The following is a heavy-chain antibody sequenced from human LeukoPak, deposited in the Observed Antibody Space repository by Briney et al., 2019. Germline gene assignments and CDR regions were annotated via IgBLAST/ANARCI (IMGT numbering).Heavy chain of an antibody. CDR3: ATIHSTVTTPAPSYYYYGMDV. CDR1: GFTFSSYS. D-gene: IGHD4-17*01. V-gene: IGHV3-48*01. J-gene: IGHJ6*02. Sequence: GGSLRLSCAASGFTFSSYSMNWVRQAPGKGLERVSYISSSSSTIYYADSVKGRFTISRDNAKNSLYLQMNSLRAEDTAVYYCATIHSTVTTPAPSYYYYGMDVWGQGTTVTVSS. CDR2: ISSSSSTI.